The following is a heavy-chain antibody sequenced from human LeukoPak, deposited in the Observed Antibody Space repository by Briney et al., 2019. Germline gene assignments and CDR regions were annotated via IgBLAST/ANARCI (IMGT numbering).Heavy chain of an antibody. Sequence: SETLSLTCTVSGGSISSSSHYWGWIRQPPGKGLEWIGSIYYSGSTFYNPSLKSRVTISVDTSKNQFSLKLSSVTAADTAVYYCARCSSSSPYNWFDPWGQGTLVTVSS. CDR2: IYYSGST. J-gene: IGHJ5*02. CDR1: GGSISSSSHY. D-gene: IGHD6-6*01. CDR3: ARCSSSSPYNWFDP. V-gene: IGHV4-39*01.